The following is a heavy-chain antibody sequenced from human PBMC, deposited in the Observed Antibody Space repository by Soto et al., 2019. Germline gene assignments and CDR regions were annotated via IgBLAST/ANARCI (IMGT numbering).Heavy chain of an antibody. Sequence: KTSETLSLTCGVSGGSISSSDWWSWVRQPPGKGLEWIGEIYHSGSTNYNPSLKSRVIISVDKSTNQISLKLSSVTAADTAVYYCASTTRWHYFDSWGQGTLVTVSS. J-gene: IGHJ4*02. CDR3: ASTTRWHYFDS. CDR2: IYHSGST. V-gene: IGHV4-4*02. CDR1: GGSISSSDW.